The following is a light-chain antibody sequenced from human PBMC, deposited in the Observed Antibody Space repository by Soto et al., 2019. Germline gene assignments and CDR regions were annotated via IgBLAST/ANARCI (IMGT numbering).Light chain of an antibody. CDR1: QGISTY. V-gene: IGKV1-27*01. Sequence: DIQMTQSPSSLSASVGDRVTITCRASQGISTYLAWYQQKPGKVPKLLIYAASTLQSEVPSRCSGSGSGTDFALTISSLEPEDVATYYCQEYNGAPFSFGPGTKVDI. J-gene: IGKJ3*01. CDR2: AAS. CDR3: QEYNGAPFS.